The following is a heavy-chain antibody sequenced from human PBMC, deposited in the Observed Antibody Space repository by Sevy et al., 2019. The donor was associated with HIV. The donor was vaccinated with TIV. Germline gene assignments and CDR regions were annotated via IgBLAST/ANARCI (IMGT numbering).Heavy chain of an antibody. CDR2: INPSGGGT. Sequence: ASVKVSCKASGYSFTSYEMEWVRQAPGQGLEWMGIINPSGGGTGYAQSFQGRVILTRDTSTDSVYMELNSLRSEDTAVYYCARLRSCGGDCYYFDYWGQGTLVTVSS. CDR3: ARLRSCGGDCYYFDY. D-gene: IGHD2-21*02. CDR1: GYSFTSYE. J-gene: IGHJ4*02. V-gene: IGHV1-46*01.